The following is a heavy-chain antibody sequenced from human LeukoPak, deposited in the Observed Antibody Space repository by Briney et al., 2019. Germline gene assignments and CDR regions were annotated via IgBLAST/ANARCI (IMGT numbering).Heavy chain of an antibody. CDR1: GFTVSSNY. D-gene: IGHD3-22*01. J-gene: IGHJ4*02. V-gene: IGHV3-53*01. CDR3: ARGGRTYYYDSSGYFD. CDR2: IDSGGST. Sequence: GGSLRLSCAASGFTVSSNYMSWVRQAPGKGLEWVSVIDSGGSTYYADSVKGRFTISRDNSKNTLYLQMNSLRAEDTAVYYCARGGRTYYYDSSGYFDWGQGTLVTVSS.